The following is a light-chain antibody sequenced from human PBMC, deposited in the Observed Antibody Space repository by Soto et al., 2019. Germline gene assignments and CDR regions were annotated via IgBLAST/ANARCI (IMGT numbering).Light chain of an antibody. CDR3: QQSYRTPPWT. CDR1: QSIRSY. Sequence: DIQLTQSPSSLSASVLDKVAITVLASQSIRSYLNWVQQKPGKAPKLLIYDASSLQTGVPSRFSGSGSGTDFSLTISSLQPEDFATYYCQQSYRTPPWTFGQGTKVDI. CDR2: DAS. J-gene: IGKJ1*01. V-gene: IGKV1-39*01.